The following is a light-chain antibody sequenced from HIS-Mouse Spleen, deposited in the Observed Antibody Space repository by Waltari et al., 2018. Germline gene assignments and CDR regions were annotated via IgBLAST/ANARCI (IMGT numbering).Light chain of an antibody. CDR3: QQRSNWPPYT. Sequence: EIVLTQSPATLPLSQGERATLSCRASQSVSSYLAWYQQKPGQAPRLLIYDASNRATGIPARFSGSGSGTDFTLTISSLEPEDFAVYYCQQRSNWPPYTFGQGTKLEIK. CDR2: DAS. V-gene: IGKV3-11*01. CDR1: QSVSSY. J-gene: IGKJ2*01.